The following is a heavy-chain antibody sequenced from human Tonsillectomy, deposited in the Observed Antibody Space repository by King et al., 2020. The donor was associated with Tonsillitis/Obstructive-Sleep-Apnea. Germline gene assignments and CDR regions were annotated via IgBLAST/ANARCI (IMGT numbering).Heavy chain of an antibody. V-gene: IGHV1-69*12. D-gene: IGHD4-17*01. Sequence: QLVQSGAEVKKPGSSVKVSCKASGGTFSSYAFSWVRQAPGQGLEWMGGIIPIFGTANYAQKFQGRVTITADESTRTAYMELSSLRSEDTAVYYCARDLGVDNDYGDYGPSTYYYYYMDVWGKGTTVTVSS. CDR1: GGTFSSYA. J-gene: IGHJ6*03. CDR3: ARDLGVDNDYGDYGPSTYYYYYMDV. CDR2: IIPIFGTA.